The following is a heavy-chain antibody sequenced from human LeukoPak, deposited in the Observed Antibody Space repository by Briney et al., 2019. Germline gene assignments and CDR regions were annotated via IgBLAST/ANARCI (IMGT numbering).Heavy chain of an antibody. CDR1: GFRFEDYA. CDR2: VTGSGSST. J-gene: IGHJ4*02. D-gene: IGHD2-8*02. CDR3: AKGPLGYCTAGACYFHY. Sequence: GGSLRLSCAASGFRFEDYAMTWVRQAPGKGLEWVSTVTGSGSSTYYGDSVRGRFTISRDNSKNTLYLQMKALRAEDTAVYYCAKGPLGYCTAGACYFHYWGQGTLVTVSS. V-gene: IGHV3-23*01.